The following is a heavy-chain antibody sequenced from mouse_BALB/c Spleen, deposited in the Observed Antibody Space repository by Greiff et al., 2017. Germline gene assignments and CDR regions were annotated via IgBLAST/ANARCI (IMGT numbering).Heavy chain of an antibody. V-gene: IGHV5-17*02. D-gene: IGHD2-4*01. Sequence: EVQGVESGGGLVQPGGSRKLSCAASGFTFSSFGMHWVRQAPEKGLEWVAYISSGSSTIYYADTVKGRFTISRDNPKNTLFLQMTSLRSEDTAMYYCARSYDYDDWFAYWGQGTLVTVSA. J-gene: IGHJ3*01. CDR3: ARSYDYDDWFAY. CDR1: GFTFSSFG. CDR2: ISSGSSTI.